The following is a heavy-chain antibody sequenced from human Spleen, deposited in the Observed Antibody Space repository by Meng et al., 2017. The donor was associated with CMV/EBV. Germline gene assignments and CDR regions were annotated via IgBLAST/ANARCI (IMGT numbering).Heavy chain of an antibody. D-gene: IGHD3-3*01. CDR2: ISYDGSNK. V-gene: IGHV3-30*04. CDR3: AREYYDFWSGYYG. J-gene: IGHJ4*02. CDR1: GFTFSSYA. Sequence: GGSLRLPCAASGFTFSSYAMHWVRQAPGKGLERVAVISYDGSNKYYADSVKGRFTISRDNAKNSLYLQMNSLRAEDTAVYYCAREYYDFWSGYYGWGQGTLVTVSS.